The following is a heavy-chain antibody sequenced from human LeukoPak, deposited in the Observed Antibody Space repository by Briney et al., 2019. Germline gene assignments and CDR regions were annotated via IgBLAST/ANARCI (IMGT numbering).Heavy chain of an antibody. CDR3: ARDGRWLVPYYYMDV. D-gene: IGHD6-19*01. CDR1: GYTFTGYH. V-gene: IGHV1-2*02. CDR2: INPNSGDT. J-gene: IGHJ6*03. Sequence: ASVKVSCKASGYTFTGYHMHWVRQAPGQGLEWMGWINPNSGDTKYAQKFQGRVTMTRDTSISTAYMELSSLKSDDTAVYYYARDGRWLVPYYYMDVWGEGTTVSVSS.